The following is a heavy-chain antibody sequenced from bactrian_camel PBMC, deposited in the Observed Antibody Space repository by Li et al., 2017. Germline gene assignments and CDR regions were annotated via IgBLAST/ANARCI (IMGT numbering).Heavy chain of an antibody. D-gene: IGHD6*01. CDR3: AAPPKDTYGGSWPVGGSAFGY. CDR1: GFTFSSYH. J-gene: IGHJ6*01. Sequence: HVQLVESGGGSVQAGGSQRLSCAASGFTFSSYHMSWVRQAPGKGLEWVTNIYSDGSNTAYADSVKGRFTISRDNVQNTVYLQMNSLKSEDTALYYCAAPPKDTYGGSWPVGGSAFGYWSQGTQVTVS. V-gene: IGHV3-2*01. CDR2: IYSDGSNT.